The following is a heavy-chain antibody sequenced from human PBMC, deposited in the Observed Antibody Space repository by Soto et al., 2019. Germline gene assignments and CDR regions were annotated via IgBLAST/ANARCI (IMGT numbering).Heavy chain of an antibody. Sequence: EVQLLESGGGLVQPGGSLRLSCAASGFTFSDYAMSWVRQAPGKGLEWVSAISGAGGSTYYADSVKGRFTISRDNSKNTVYLQMNSLRAEDTAMYYCAKPVGYTNGPFDVWGQGTMITVSS. J-gene: IGHJ3*01. V-gene: IGHV3-23*01. CDR3: AKPVGYTNGPFDV. D-gene: IGHD4-4*01. CDR2: ISGAGGST. CDR1: GFTFSDYA.